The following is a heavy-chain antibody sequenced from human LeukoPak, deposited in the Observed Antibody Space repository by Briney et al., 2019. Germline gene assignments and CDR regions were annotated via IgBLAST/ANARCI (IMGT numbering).Heavy chain of an antibody. D-gene: IGHD2-21*02. V-gene: IGHV4-59*01. J-gene: IGHJ5*02. CDR1: GGSISSYY. CDR2: IYYSGST. CDR3: AGMVVTASRRWFDP. Sequence: SETLFLTCTVSGGSISSYYWSWIRQPPGKGLEWIGYIYYSGSTNYNPSLKSRVTISVDTSKNQFSLKLSSVTAADTAVYYCAGMVVTASRRWFDPWGQGTPVTVSS.